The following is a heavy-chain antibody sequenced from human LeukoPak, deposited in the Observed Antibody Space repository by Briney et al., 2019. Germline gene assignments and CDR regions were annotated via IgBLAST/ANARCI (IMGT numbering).Heavy chain of an antibody. J-gene: IGHJ4*02. CDR2: ISAYNGNT. CDR1: GYTFTSYG. D-gene: IGHD3-10*01. CDR3: ARDRGYYDAGDYPTDF. V-gene: IGHV1-18*01. Sequence: ASVTVSCNASGYTFTSYGISRVRQAPGQGLEWMGWISAYNGNTNYAQKLQGRVTMTTDTSTSTAYMELRSLRSDDTAVYYCARDRGYYDAGDYPTDFWGQGTLVTVSS.